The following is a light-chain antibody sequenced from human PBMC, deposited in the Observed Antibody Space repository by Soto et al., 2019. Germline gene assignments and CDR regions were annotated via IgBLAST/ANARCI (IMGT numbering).Light chain of an antibody. CDR2: GAS. J-gene: IGKJ1*01. Sequence: EIVMTQSPATLSVSPGERATLSCRASQSINNNYLAWYQQKPGQAPRLLIYGASSRATGIPDRFSGSGSGTDFTLTISRLEPEDFAVYYCQQYGNSPQTFGQGTKVDIK. CDR3: QQYGNSPQT. CDR1: QSINNNY. V-gene: IGKV3-20*01.